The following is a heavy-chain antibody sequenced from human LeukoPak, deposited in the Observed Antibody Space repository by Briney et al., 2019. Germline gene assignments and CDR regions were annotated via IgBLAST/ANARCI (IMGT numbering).Heavy chain of an antibody. CDR2: IYHSGST. V-gene: IGHV4-39*07. CDR1: GGSISSSSYY. J-gene: IGHJ4*02. Sequence: SETLSLTCTVSGGSISSSSYYWGWIRQPPGKGLEWIGSIYHSGSTYYNPSLKSRVTISVDTSKNQFSLKLSSVTAADTAVYYCARVGMTTVVTPLSFFDYWGQGTLVTVSS. CDR3: ARVGMTTVVTPLSFFDY. D-gene: IGHD4-23*01.